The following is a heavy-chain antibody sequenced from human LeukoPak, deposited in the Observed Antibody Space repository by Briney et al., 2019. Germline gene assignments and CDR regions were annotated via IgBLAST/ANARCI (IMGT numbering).Heavy chain of an antibody. J-gene: IGHJ4*02. CDR1: GFTFSSYG. Sequence: GGSLRLSCAASGFTFSSYGMHWVRQAPGKGVEGVAVIWYDGSNKYYAESVKGGFTISRDNSKKTMYMQMESLRAEDTAVYYCARDRLGVTHFDYWGQGTLVTVSS. CDR2: IWYDGSNK. D-gene: IGHD2-21*02. V-gene: IGHV3-33*01. CDR3: ARDRLGVTHFDY.